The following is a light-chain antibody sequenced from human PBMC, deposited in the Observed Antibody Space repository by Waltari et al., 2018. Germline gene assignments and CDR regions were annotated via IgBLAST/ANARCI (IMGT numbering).Light chain of an antibody. Sequence: QSVLTQPPSASGTPGQRVIISCSGSSTNIGRNYVSRYQRLPGTAPRLLIYRSNQRPSGVPERISGSKSGTSAALAISGLRSEDEAEYYCAAWDDSLSGHVIFGGGTKLTVL. CDR2: RSN. V-gene: IGLV1-47*01. CDR1: STNIGRNY. CDR3: AAWDDSLSGHVI. J-gene: IGLJ2*01.